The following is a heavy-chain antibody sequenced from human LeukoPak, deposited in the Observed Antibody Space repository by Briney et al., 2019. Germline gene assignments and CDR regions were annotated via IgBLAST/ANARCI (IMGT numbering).Heavy chain of an antibody. CDR1: GFTFSSYD. D-gene: IGHD2-15*01. V-gene: IGHV3-13*01. Sequence: GGSLRLSCAASGFTFSSYDMHWVRQATGKGLEWVSAIGTAGDTYYPGSVKGRFTISRENAKNSLYLQMNSLRAGDTAVYYCARGTRYCSGGSCYSGASNWFDPWGQGTLVTVSS. J-gene: IGHJ5*02. CDR2: IGTAGDT. CDR3: ARGTRYCSGGSCYSGASNWFDP.